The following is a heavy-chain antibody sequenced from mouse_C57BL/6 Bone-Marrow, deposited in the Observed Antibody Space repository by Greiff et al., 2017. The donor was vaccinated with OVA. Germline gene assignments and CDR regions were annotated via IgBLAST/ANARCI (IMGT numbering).Heavy chain of an antibody. V-gene: IGHV2-6-1*01. D-gene: IGHD2-2*01. J-gene: IGHJ3*01. Sequence: QVQLKQSGPGLVAPSQSLSITCTVSGFSLTSYGVHWVRQPPGKGLEWLVVIWSDGSTTYNSALKSRLSISKDNSKSQVFLKMNSLQTDDTAMYYCARQDIYYGYWFAYWGQGTLVTVSA. CDR1: GFSLTSYG. CDR2: IWSDGST. CDR3: ARQDIYYGYWFAY.